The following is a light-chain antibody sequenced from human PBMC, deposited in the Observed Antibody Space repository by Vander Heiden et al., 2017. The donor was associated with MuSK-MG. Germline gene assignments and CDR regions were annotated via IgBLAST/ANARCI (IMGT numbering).Light chain of an antibody. Sequence: QLVLTQSPSAPASLAASVKLTGTLSSGHSSYAIPWHQQTVRGPRDLMSLNSDGSHIKGDGIPDRFSGSISGAERYLTISSLQADDEADYFCQTWGTAIVVFGGGTKLTVL. V-gene: IGLV4-69*01. CDR3: QTWGTAIVV. J-gene: IGLJ2*01. CDR1: SGHSSYA. CDR2: LNSDGSH.